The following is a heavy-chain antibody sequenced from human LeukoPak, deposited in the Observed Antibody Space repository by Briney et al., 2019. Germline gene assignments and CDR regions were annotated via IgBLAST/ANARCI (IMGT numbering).Heavy chain of an antibody. CDR3: ARNYGSGSSRANWFDP. J-gene: IGHJ5*02. Sequence: SETLSLTCTVSGGSISSYYWSWIRQPPGKGLEWIGYIYYIGSTNYNPSLKSRVTISVDTSKDHFSLKLSSVTAADRAVYYCARNYGSGSSRANWFDPWGQGTLVTVSS. D-gene: IGHD3-10*01. CDR2: IYYIGST. V-gene: IGHV4-59*01. CDR1: GGSISSYY.